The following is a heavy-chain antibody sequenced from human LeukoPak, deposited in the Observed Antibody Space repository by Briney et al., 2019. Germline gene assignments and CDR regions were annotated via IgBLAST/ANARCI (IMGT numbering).Heavy chain of an antibody. CDR1: GGSISSYY. Sequence: SETLSLTCTVSGGSISSYYWSWIRQPAGKGLEWIGRIYTSGSTNYNPSLKSRVTMSVDTSKNQFSLKLSSVTAADTAVYYCARDYKVATRSVFDYWGQGTLVTVSS. CDR3: ARDYKVATRSVFDY. CDR2: IYTSGST. V-gene: IGHV4-4*07. J-gene: IGHJ4*02. D-gene: IGHD5-12*01.